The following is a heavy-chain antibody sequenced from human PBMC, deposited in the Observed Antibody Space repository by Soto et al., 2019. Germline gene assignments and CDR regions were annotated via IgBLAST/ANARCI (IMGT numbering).Heavy chain of an antibody. CDR2: IYHSGST. Sequence: SETLSLTCAVSGYSISSGYYWGWIRQPPGKGLEWIGSIYHSGSTYYNPSLKSRVTISVDTSKNQFSLKLSSVTAADTAVYYCARVGSGSCDYWGQGPPVIVSS. V-gene: IGHV4-38-2*01. CDR3: ARVGSGSCDY. D-gene: IGHD3-10*01. J-gene: IGHJ4*02. CDR1: GYSISSGYY.